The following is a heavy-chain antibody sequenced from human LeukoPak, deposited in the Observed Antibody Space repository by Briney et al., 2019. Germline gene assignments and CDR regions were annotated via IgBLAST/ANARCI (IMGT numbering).Heavy chain of an antibody. D-gene: IGHD4-17*01. CDR1: GGTFSSYA. J-gene: IGHJ4*02. Sequence: GASVKVSCKASGGTFSSYAISWVRQAPEQGLEWMGGIIPIFGTANYAQKFQGRVTITADESTSTAYMELSSLRSEDTAVYYCARDRDYGDDECFFDYWGQGTLVTVSS. V-gene: IGHV1-69*13. CDR2: IIPIFGTA. CDR3: ARDRDYGDDECFFDY.